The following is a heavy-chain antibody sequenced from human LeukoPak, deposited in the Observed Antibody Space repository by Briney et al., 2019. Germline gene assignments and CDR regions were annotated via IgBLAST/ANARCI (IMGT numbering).Heavy chain of an antibody. CDR3: ARDRRVWGIGAAGTPYYFDC. J-gene: IGHJ4*02. D-gene: IGHD6-13*01. CDR1: GYTFTSYG. V-gene: IGHV1-18*01. Sequence: ASMKVSCKASGYTFTSYGISWVRQAPVQGLEWMGWISAFNGNTNYAQKLQGRVTMTTDTSTSTAYMELRSLRSDDTAVYYCARDRRVWGIGAAGTPYYFDCWGQGTLVTVSS. CDR2: ISAFNGNT.